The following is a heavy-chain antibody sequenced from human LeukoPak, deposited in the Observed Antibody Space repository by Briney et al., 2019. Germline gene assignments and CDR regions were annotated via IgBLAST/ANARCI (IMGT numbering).Heavy chain of an antibody. CDR1: GFTFSGFS. Sequence: PGGSLRLSCAASGFTFSGFSMSWVRQSPTKGLEWVANIKQDGSERYYVDSVKGRFTISRDNAKNSLSLQMNNLRVEDTAVYCCARAGSHWHYVYWGQGTVVTVSS. J-gene: IGHJ4*02. CDR3: ARAGSHWHYVY. CDR2: IKQDGSER. V-gene: IGHV3-7*01. D-gene: IGHD1-7*01.